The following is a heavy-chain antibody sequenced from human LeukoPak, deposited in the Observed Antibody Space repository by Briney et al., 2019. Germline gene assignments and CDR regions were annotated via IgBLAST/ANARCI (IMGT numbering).Heavy chain of an antibody. V-gene: IGHV4-61*08. CDR2: IYYSGST. CDR3: ARRYGSGSYYRKGTVLFDY. J-gene: IGHJ4*02. CDR1: GGSINSGDYY. D-gene: IGHD3-10*01. Sequence: SSETLSLTCTVSGGSINSGDYYWSWIRQPPGKGLEWIGYIYYSGSTNYNPSLKSRVTISVDTSKNQFSLKLSSVTAADTAVYYCARRYGSGSYYRKGTVLFDYWGQGTLVTVSS.